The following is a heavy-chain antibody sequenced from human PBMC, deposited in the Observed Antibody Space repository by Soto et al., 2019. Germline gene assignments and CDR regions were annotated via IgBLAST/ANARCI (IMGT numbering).Heavy chain of an antibody. CDR3: ARSSGSFHYMDV. J-gene: IGHJ6*03. Sequence: EVQLVESGGGLVQPGGSLRLSCAASGFTFSRYEMHWVRQATGKGLEWVSALDTAGDTYYPDSVKGRFTISRENAKNFLYLQMNSLRAGDTAVYYCARSSGSFHYMDVWGKGTTVTVSS. CDR2: LDTAGDT. D-gene: IGHD3-10*01. V-gene: IGHV3-13*01. CDR1: GFTFSRYE.